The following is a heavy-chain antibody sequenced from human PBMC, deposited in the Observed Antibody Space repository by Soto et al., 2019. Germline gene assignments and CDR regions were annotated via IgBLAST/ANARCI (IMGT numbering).Heavy chain of an antibody. CDR2: VSANNGFT. CDR1: GYTFTNFA. J-gene: IGHJ5*01. D-gene: IGHD6-6*01. Sequence: GDSLKVCCKTSGYTFTNFALSWVRQAPGQGLEWIGFVSANNGFTHFAQKFQGRVSVKTDTSTSTVYLDLRSLSSDDTAVYYCARGGSARDIDSWGKGTQAT. V-gene: IGHV1-18*01. CDR3: ARGGSARDIDS.